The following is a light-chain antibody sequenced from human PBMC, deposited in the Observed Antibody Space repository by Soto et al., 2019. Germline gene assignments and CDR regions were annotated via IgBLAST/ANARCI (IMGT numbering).Light chain of an antibody. J-gene: IGKJ1*01. CDR3: QQYYNWPT. Sequence: EIVMTQSPATLSVSPGEKATLSCRASQSVRSNLAWYQQKPGQAPSLLIYGASTRATGIPARFSGSGSEIEFTLTNSSLQSEDFGVYYCQQYYNWPTFGQGTKVEIK. CDR2: GAS. V-gene: IGKV3-15*01. CDR1: QSVRSN.